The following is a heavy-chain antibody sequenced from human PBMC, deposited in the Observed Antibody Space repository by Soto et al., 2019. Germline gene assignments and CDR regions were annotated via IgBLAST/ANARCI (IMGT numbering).Heavy chain of an antibody. Sequence: ASVKVSCKASGYTFTGYYMHWVRQAPGQGLEWMGWINPNSGGTNYAQKFQGRVTVTRDTSISTAYMELSRLRSDDTAVYYCARDRITMVRGSTDAFDIWGQGTMVTVSS. V-gene: IGHV1-2*02. CDR3: ARDRITMVRGSTDAFDI. D-gene: IGHD3-10*01. CDR1: GYTFTGYY. J-gene: IGHJ3*02. CDR2: INPNSGGT.